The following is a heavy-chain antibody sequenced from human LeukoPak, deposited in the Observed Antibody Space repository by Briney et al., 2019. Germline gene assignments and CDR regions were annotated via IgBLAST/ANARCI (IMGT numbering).Heavy chain of an antibody. V-gene: IGHV1-24*01. CDR1: GYTLTELS. CDR2: FDPEDGEK. J-gene: IGHJ4*02. D-gene: IGHD3-22*01. Sequence: GASVKVSFKFSGYTLTELSMHWVRQAPGKGLEGMGGFDPEDGEKIYAKKLQGRVTMTEDTSTDPAYMELSSLRSEDTAVYYCAKDRAPMIIMPYYFDYWGQGNLVTVSS. CDR3: AKDRAPMIIMPYYFDY.